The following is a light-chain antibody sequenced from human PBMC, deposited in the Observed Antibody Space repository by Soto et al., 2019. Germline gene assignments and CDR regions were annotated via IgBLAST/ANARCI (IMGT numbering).Light chain of an antibody. CDR2: GNT. J-gene: IGLJ1*01. CDR1: SSNIGAHYD. CDR3: SSYTISNTLPFV. V-gene: IGLV1-40*01. Sequence: QSVLTQPPSVSGAPGQRVTISCTGSSSNIGAHYDVHWYQQLPGTAPKLLIYGNTNRPSGVSNRFSGSKSGNTASLTISGLQAEDEADYYCSSYTISNTLPFVFGTGTKV.